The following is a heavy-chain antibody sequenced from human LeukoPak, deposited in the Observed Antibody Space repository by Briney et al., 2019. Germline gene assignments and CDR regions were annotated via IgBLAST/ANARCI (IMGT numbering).Heavy chain of an antibody. J-gene: IGHJ4*02. CDR2: ISGSGGST. Sequence: PGGSLRLSCAASGFTFSSYAMSWVRQAPGKGLEWVSAISGSGGSTYYADSVKGRFTISRDNSKNPLYLQMNSLRAEDTAVYYCAKITGSVLRYFDWSFDYWGQGTLVTVSS. CDR1: GFTFSSYA. V-gene: IGHV3-23*01. D-gene: IGHD3-9*01. CDR3: AKITGSVLRYFDWSFDY.